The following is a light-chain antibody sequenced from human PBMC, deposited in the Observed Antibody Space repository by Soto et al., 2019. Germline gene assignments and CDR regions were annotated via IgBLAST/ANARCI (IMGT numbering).Light chain of an antibody. J-gene: IGLJ1*01. CDR2: EVS. CDR3: LSKTSSISYV. V-gene: IGLV2-14*01. CDR1: TSDDGGYNY. Sequence: QSVLTQPASVSGSPGQSITISCTGTTSDDGGYNYVSWYQQHPGKVPKLLIHEVSNRPSGVSNRFSGSKSGNTASLTISGLQAEDEADYYCLSKTSSISYVFGTGTKVTVL.